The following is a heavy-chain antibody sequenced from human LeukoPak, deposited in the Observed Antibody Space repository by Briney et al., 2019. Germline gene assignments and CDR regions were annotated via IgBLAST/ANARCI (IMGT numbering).Heavy chain of an antibody. CDR3: ARDPSKILEWISSRFDH. D-gene: IGHD3-3*01. Sequence: ASVKVSCKASGYTFTSYDINWVRQATGQGLEWMGWISPYNGNTKYAQKFQGRVSMTTDKSTSAAYMELRSLRSDDTAVYYCARDPSKILEWISSRFDHWGQGTLVTVSS. CDR1: GYTFTSYD. V-gene: IGHV1-18*01. CDR2: ISPYNGNT. J-gene: IGHJ4*02.